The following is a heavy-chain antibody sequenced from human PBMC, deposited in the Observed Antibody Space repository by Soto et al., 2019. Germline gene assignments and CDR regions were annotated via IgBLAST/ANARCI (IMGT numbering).Heavy chain of an antibody. CDR3: AQGQPSVTIVYGDYGINVSQERDY. J-gene: IGHJ4*02. CDR2: ISGSGGST. CDR1: GFTFSSYA. D-gene: IGHD4-17*01. Sequence: EVQLLESGGGLVQPGGSLRLSCAASGFTFSSYAMSWVLQAPGKGLEWVSAISGSGGSTYYADSVKGRCTISRDNSKNALYLQMNSLRAEDTAVYYCAQGQPSVTIVYGDYGINVSQERDYWGPGTLVTASS. V-gene: IGHV3-23*01.